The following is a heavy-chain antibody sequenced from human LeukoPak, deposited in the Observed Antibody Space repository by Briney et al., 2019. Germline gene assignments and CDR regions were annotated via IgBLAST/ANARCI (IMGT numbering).Heavy chain of an antibody. CDR1: GFTFSSYW. J-gene: IGHJ4*02. Sequence: GGSLRLSCAASGFTFSSYWMSWVRQAPGKGLEWVAVIWYDGSNKYYADSVKGRFTISRDHSKNTLYLQMKSLRAEDTAVYYCARELEIAVAGTLGYWGQGTLVTVSS. CDR3: ARELEIAVAGTLGY. CDR2: IWYDGSNK. V-gene: IGHV3-33*08. D-gene: IGHD6-19*01.